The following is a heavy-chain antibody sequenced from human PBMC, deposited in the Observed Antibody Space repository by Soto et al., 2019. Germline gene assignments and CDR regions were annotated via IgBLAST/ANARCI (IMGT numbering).Heavy chain of an antibody. D-gene: IGHD3-22*01. V-gene: IGHV1-18*04. J-gene: IGHJ4*02. CDR3: ARHRFNYYDDTVYYYFDY. Sequence: ASVKVSCKASGYSFTSYGISWVRQAPGQGPEWMGWIGGHNGNTNHPQSLQGRVTMTTDTSRNTAYMELRSLRSDDTAVYYCARHRFNYYDDTVYYYFDYWGPGTLVTVSS. CDR1: GYSFTSYG. CDR2: IGGHNGNT.